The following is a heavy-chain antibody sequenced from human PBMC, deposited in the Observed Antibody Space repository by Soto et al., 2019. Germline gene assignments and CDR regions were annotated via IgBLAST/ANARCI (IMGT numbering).Heavy chain of an antibody. Sequence: SETLSLTCTVSVGSINSYYWSWIRQPPGEGLEWIGYIYYSGSTNYNPSLKSRVTISVDTSKNQFSLKLRSVTGADTAVYYCARRYGGNFDYWGQGTLVTVSS. J-gene: IGHJ4*02. CDR2: IYYSGST. D-gene: IGHD1-26*01. V-gene: IGHV4-59*01. CDR3: ARRYGGNFDY. CDR1: VGSINSYY.